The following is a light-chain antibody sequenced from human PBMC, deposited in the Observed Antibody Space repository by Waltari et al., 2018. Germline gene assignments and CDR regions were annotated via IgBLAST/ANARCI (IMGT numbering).Light chain of an antibody. V-gene: IGKV1-12*01. CDR3: QQGNSFPPT. CDR1: QGISNW. Sequence: DIQMTQFSSAVSASVGDRVTMTCRASQGISNWLAWYQQKPGKAPKLLIYGASILQTGVPSRFSAGGSGTDFTLTISNLQPDDFATYFCQQGNSFPPTFGQGTKVEVK. J-gene: IGKJ1*01. CDR2: GAS.